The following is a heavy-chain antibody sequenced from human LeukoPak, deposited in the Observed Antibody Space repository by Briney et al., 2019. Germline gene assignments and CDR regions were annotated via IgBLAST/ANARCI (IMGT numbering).Heavy chain of an antibody. D-gene: IGHD3-10*01. Sequence: ASVKVSCKVSGNTLTELSMHWVRQAPGKGLEWIGGFDPEDGETIYAQKFQGRVTMTEDTSTDTAYMELSSLRSEDTAVYYCATEGITMVRVPHWFDPWGQGTLVTVSS. CDR1: GNTLTELS. V-gene: IGHV1-24*01. CDR3: ATEGITMVRVPHWFDP. J-gene: IGHJ5*02. CDR2: FDPEDGET.